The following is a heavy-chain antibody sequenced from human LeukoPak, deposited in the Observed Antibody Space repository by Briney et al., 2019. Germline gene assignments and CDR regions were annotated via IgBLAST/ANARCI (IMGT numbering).Heavy chain of an antibody. J-gene: IGHJ4*02. CDR1: GFTFSSYG. D-gene: IGHD1-26*01. V-gene: IGHV3-23*01. CDR2: ISWNSGTI. Sequence: GGSLRLSCAASGFTFSSYGMSWVRQAPGKGLEWVSNISWNSGTIGYADSVKGRFTISRDNSKNTLYLQMNSLRAEDTAVYYCAKGIVDFPYWGQGTLVTVSS. CDR3: AKGIVDFPY.